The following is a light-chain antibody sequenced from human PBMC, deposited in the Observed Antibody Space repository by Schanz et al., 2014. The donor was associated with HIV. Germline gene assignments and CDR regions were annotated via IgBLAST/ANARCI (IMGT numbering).Light chain of an antibody. J-gene: IGLJ3*02. V-gene: IGLV1-44*01. CDR3: AGWDDGLKGWV. CDR2: NSY. CDR1: SSNIGSNA. Sequence: QSVLTQPPSASGTPGQRVTISCSVSSSNIGSNAVHWFQHLPGTAPKLLIYNSYHRPSGVPDRFSGSGSGTSASLAISGLQSDDEADYYCAGWDDGLKGWVFGGGTKVTVL.